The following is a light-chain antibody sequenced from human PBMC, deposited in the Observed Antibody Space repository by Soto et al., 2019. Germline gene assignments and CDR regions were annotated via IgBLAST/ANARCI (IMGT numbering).Light chain of an antibody. CDR2: KAS. Sequence: DIQMTQSPSTLSASVGDRVTIACRASQSISSYLAWYQQKPGKAPNLLIYKASNLASGVPSRFTGGGSGTDFTLTINSLQHDDSATYFCQQYNSYSYTFGQGTKLEIK. CDR1: QSISSY. J-gene: IGKJ2*01. V-gene: IGKV1-5*03. CDR3: QQYNSYSYT.